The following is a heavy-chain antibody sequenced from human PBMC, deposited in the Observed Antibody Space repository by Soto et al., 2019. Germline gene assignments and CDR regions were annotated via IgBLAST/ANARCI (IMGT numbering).Heavy chain of an antibody. CDR2: ISDSGDKT. CDR1: GFIFSSYG. Sequence: LRLSCAASGFIFSSYGMSWVRQAPGKGLEWVSVISDSGDKTYYVDSVRGRFTVSRDNPRNTLYLQINSLRGEDTAVYYCAKAKPPHGGNSLGYFHPWGPGIPVTV. V-gene: IGHV3-23*01. CDR3: AKAKPPHGGNSLGYFHP. J-gene: IGHJ5*02. D-gene: IGHD2-21*01.